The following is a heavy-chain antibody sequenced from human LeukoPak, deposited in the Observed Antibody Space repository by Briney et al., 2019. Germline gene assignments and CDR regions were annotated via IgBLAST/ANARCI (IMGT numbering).Heavy chain of an antibody. CDR2: ISSSGSTI. CDR1: GFTFSSYE. D-gene: IGHD2-15*01. CDR3: ARDSYCSGGSCLPFFDY. J-gene: IGHJ4*02. Sequence: PGGSLRLSCAASGFTFSSYEMNWVRQAPGKGLEWVSYISSSGSTIYYADSVKGRFTISRDNAKNSLYLQMNSPRAEDTAVYYCARDSYCSGGSCLPFFDYWGQGPLVTVSS. V-gene: IGHV3-48*03.